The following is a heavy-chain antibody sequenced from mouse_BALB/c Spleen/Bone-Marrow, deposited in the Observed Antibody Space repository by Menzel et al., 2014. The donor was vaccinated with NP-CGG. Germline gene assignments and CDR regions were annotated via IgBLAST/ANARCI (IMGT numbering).Heavy chain of an antibody. V-gene: IGHV5-6-3*01. J-gene: IGHJ3*01. CDR3: ARGVDDYSWFAY. Sequence: QLVESGGGLVQPGGSLKLSCTASGFTFSSYGLSWVRQTPDKRLELVATINRNGGTNSYPDSVKGRFTISRDNAKNTLYLQMSSLKSEDTALYYCARGVDDYSWFAYWGQGTLVTVSA. CDR1: GFTFSSYG. CDR2: INRNGGTN. D-gene: IGHD2-3*01.